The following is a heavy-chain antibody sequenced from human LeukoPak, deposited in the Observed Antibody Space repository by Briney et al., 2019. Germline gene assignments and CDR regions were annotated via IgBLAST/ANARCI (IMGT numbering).Heavy chain of an antibody. D-gene: IGHD3-9*01. Sequence: GGSLRLSCVASGFTFSYNGMHWVRQAPGKGLEWVAFIRYDGSNKYYADSVKDRFTISRDNSKNTLYLRMNSLRAEDTAVYYCAKQGRDWLRDYYYYMDVWGKGTTVTISS. V-gene: IGHV3-30*02. J-gene: IGHJ6*03. CDR2: IRYDGSNK. CDR1: GFTFSYNG. CDR3: AKQGRDWLRDYYYYMDV.